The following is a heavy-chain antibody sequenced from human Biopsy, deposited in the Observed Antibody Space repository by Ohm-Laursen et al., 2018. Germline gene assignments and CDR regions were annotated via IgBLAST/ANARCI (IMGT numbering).Heavy chain of an antibody. V-gene: IGHV1-8*01. CDR3: ARDFNYDGGGSFNFDY. D-gene: IGHD3-22*01. J-gene: IGHJ4*02. Sequence: ASVKVSCRASGYTFTNYNVNWVRQATGQGLEWMGWMNPNSGNTGYAQKFQGRVTMTRDTSISTAYMELSSLTSVDTAVYYCARDFNYDGGGSFNFDYWGQGTLVTVSS. CDR2: MNPNSGNT. CDR1: GYTFTNYN.